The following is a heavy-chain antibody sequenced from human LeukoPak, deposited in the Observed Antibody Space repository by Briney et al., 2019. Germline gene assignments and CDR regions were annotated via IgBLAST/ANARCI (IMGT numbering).Heavy chain of an antibody. V-gene: IGHV4-34*01. Sequence: SETLSLTCAVYGGSFSSYYWSWIREPPGKGLEWIGEINHSGNTNYNPSLKSRVTISVDSSKDQFSLKLSSVTAADTAVYYCARGPYASDAGYWGQGTLVTVSS. CDR2: INHSGNT. D-gene: IGHD2-2*01. CDR3: ARGPYASDAGY. CDR1: GGSFSSYY. J-gene: IGHJ4*02.